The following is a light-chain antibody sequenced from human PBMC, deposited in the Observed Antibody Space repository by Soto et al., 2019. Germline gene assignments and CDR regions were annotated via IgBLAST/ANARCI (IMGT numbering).Light chain of an antibody. CDR1: QGVSSY. Sequence: EIVLTQSPATLSLSPGERATLSCRASQGVSSYLAWYQQKPGQAPRLLIYDASNRATGIPARFSGSGPGTDFTLTISSLEHEDFAVYYCQQRSNWPPLTFGGGTKVEIK. CDR2: DAS. CDR3: QQRSNWPPLT. J-gene: IGKJ4*01. V-gene: IGKV3D-11*01.